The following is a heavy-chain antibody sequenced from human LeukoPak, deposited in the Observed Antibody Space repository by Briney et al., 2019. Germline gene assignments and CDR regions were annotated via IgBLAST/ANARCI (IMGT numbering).Heavy chain of an antibody. V-gene: IGHV4-31*03. CDR1: GGSISGGGYY. Sequence: KPSETLSLTCTVSGGSISGGGYYWSWIRQHPGKGLEWIGYIFYSGSSYYSPSLRSRVTMSVDTSKNQFSLKLTSVTDADTAVYYCARSSNGDYGYWYFDLWGRGTLVTVSS. CDR3: ARSSNGDYGYWYFDL. J-gene: IGHJ2*01. CDR2: IFYSGSS. D-gene: IGHD4-17*01.